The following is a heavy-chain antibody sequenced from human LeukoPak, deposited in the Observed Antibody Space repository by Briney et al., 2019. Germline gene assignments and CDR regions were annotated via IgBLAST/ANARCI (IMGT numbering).Heavy chain of an antibody. J-gene: IGHJ4*02. V-gene: IGHV4-34*01. CDR2: INHSGST. D-gene: IGHD2-2*01. CDR3: AREVIVVVPAAIYVDY. Sequence: WXXXXQPXXXGXEWIXXINHSGSTNYNPSLKSRVTISVDTSKNQFSLKLSSVTAADTAVYYCAREVIVVVPAAIYVDYWGQGTLVTVSS.